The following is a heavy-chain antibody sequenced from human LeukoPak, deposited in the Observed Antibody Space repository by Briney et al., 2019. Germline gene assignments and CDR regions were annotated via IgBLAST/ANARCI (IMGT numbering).Heavy chain of an antibody. CDR3: ARDKRKRYCSGGSCYSNYYGMDV. CDR2: IYYSVST. Sequence: PSETLSLTCTVSGGSISSYSWNWIRQPPGKGLDWIGYIYYSVSTNYNPSLKSRVTISVDTSKNQFSLKLSSVTAADTAVYYCARDKRKRYCSGGSCYSNYYGMDVWGQGTTVTVSS. CDR1: GGSISSYS. D-gene: IGHD2-15*01. V-gene: IGHV4-59*01. J-gene: IGHJ6*02.